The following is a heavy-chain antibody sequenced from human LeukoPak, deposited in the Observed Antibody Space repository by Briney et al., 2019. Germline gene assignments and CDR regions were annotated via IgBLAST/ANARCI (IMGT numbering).Heavy chain of an antibody. V-gene: IGHV4-4*02. D-gene: IGHD5-18*01. CDR1: GGSISRGNW. J-gene: IGHJ5*02. CDR2: IYHSGST. Sequence: PSGTLSLTCAVSGGSISRGNWWSWVRQPPGKGPEWIGEIYHSGSTNYNPSLKSRVTISVDTSKNQFSLKLSSVTAADTAVYYCAREVIQNWFDPWGQGTLVTVSS. CDR3: AREVIQNWFDP.